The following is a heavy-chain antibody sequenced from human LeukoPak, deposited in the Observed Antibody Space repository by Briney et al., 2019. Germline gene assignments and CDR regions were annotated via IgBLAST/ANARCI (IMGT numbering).Heavy chain of an antibody. CDR2: TSGSGVST. CDR3: ARGMNRTVTTYLDY. V-gene: IGHV3-23*01. Sequence: PGGSLRLSCAASGFTFSSYGMGWVRQAPGKGLEWVSLTSGSGVSTYYADSVKGRFTISRDNAKNSLYLQMNSLRAEDTAVYYCARGMNRTVTTYLDYWGQGTLVTVSS. J-gene: IGHJ4*02. D-gene: IGHD4-17*01. CDR1: GFTFSSYG.